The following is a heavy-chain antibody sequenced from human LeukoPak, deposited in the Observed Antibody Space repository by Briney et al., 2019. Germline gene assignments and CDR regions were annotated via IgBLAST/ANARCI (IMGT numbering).Heavy chain of an antibody. CDR2: ISGSVGST. D-gene: IGHD3-22*01. J-gene: IGHJ3*02. V-gene: IGHV3-23*01. CDR1: GFTFDDYG. CDR3: AKDPGYYDSSGYWYI. Sequence: GGSLRLSCAASGFTFDDYGMSWVRQAPGKGLEWVSGISGSVGSTYYADSVKGRFTISGDNSKNTVHLQMNSLRAEDTAVYYCAKDPGYYDSSGYWYIWGQGTMVTVSS.